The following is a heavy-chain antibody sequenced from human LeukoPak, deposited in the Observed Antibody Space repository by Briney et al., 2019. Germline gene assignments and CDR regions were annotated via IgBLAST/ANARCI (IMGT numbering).Heavy chain of an antibody. D-gene: IGHD6-19*01. CDR2: IYSGGTT. V-gene: IGHV3-53*01. CDR3: ARQIPLAGTFYFDN. CDR1: GFTVSSNY. Sequence: GGSLRLSCAAFGFTVSSNYMSWVRQAPGKGLEWVSVIYSGGTTYYAESVKGRFTISRDGSGNTLYLQMNSLRAEDTAVYFCARQIPLAGTFYFDNWGQGTLVTVSS. J-gene: IGHJ4*02.